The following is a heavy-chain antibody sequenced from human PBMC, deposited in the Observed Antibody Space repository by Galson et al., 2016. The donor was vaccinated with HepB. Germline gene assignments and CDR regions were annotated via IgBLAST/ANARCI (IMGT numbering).Heavy chain of an antibody. D-gene: IGHD2-15*01. CDR3: ARAQEEIVTIPGGMIWFHYEMDV. Sequence: SVKVSCKASGGTFSIYSISWVRQAPGQGLEWMGGIVPSFGSADYAQKFQGRVTITADESTSTAYMELSRLRSEDTAIYYCARAQEEIVTIPGGMIWFHYEMDVWGQGTTVTVS. V-gene: IGHV1-69*13. CDR1: GGTFSIYS. CDR2: IVPSFGSA. J-gene: IGHJ6*02.